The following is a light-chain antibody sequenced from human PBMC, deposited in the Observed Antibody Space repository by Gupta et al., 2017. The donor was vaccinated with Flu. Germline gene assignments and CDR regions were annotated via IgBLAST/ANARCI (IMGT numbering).Light chain of an antibody. Sequence: EIVLTQSPGTLSLSPGESATLPCRASQSLNGIFLAWYQQKPGQAPRLLLYGASSRATGIPDRFSGSGSGTDFTLIIIRREPEDFAVYYCQQYRSSPRTFGQGTKVEIK. CDR2: GAS. J-gene: IGKJ1*01. V-gene: IGKV3-20*01. CDR3: QQYRSSPRT. CDR1: QSLNGIF.